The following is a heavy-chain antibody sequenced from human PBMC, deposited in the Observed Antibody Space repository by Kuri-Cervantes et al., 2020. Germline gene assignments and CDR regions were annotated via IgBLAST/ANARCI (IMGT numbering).Heavy chain of an antibody. CDR3: AKDGQLGPLYCSGGACYKYYFDY. Sequence: GGSLSLSCGASGFTFSGCGMHWVRKAPGKGLGWVAAISYDGGNTYHAGPVKGRFTISRDNSKNTLYLQMSSMRAEDTAVYYCAKDGQLGPLYCSGGACYKYYFDYWGQGALVTVSS. D-gene: IGHD2-15*01. V-gene: IGHV3-30*18. CDR1: GFTFSGCG. CDR2: ISYDGGNT. J-gene: IGHJ4*02.